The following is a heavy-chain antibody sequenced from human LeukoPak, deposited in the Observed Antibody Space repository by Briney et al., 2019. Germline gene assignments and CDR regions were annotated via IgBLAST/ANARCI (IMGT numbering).Heavy chain of an antibody. Sequence: SETLSLTCTVSGGSISSYYWSWIRQPPGKGLEWIGYIYYSGNTNYDPSLKSRVTISVDTSKNQFSLKLSSVTAADTAVYYCARGARGYSDFFDYWGQGTLVTVSS. CDR3: ARGARGYSDFFDY. J-gene: IGHJ4*02. D-gene: IGHD5-12*01. V-gene: IGHV4-59*01. CDR1: GGSISSYY. CDR2: IYYSGNT.